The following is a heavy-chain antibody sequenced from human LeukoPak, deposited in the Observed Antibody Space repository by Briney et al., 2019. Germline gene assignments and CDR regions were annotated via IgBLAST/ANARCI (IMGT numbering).Heavy chain of an antibody. V-gene: IGHV4-30-4*01. J-gene: IGHJ4*02. CDR3: ARGGNDSESYYRFDY. CDR1: GGSISSGDSY. D-gene: IGHD1-26*01. CDR2: IYYSGST. Sequence: PSETLSLTCTVSGGSISSGDSYWSWIRQPPGKGLEWIGYIYYSGSTYYNPSLKSRVTISVDTPKNQFSLKLSSVTAADTAVYYCARGGNDSESYYRFDYWGQGTLVTVSS.